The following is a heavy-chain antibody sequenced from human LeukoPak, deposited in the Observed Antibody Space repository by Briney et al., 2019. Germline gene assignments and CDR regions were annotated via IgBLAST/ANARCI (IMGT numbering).Heavy chain of an antibody. CDR1: GFIFDDYG. D-gene: IGHD5-12*01. CDR3: ARRGYSGYDYFDY. Sequence: PGGSLRLSCAASGFIFDDYGMSWVRQAPGKGLEWVSGMNWNGGSTGYADAVKGRFTISRDNAKNCLYLQMNSLRAEDTALYYCARRGYSGYDYFDYWGQGTLVTVSS. CDR2: MNWNGGST. V-gene: IGHV3-20*04. J-gene: IGHJ4*02.